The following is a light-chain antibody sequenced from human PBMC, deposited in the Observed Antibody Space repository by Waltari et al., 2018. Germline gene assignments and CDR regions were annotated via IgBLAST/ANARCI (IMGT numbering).Light chain of an antibody. CDR2: AAS. Sequence: DIQMTQSPSSLSASVGDRVAITCRASQSVDNYLNWDRQRPGKAPDLLIYAASTLQGGVPSRFTGSGYGTDFTLTISSLQSEDFATYYCQQSYSMPRTFGQGTKLEI. CDR3: QQSYSMPRT. J-gene: IGKJ2*01. CDR1: QSVDNY. V-gene: IGKV1-39*01.